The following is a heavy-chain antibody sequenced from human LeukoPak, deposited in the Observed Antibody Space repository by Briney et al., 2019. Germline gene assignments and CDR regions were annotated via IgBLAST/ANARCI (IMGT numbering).Heavy chain of an antibody. CDR3: AKSYGANYFDS. V-gene: IGHV3-30*02. CDR1: GLTFRSYG. J-gene: IGHJ4*02. CDR2: IRYDGINK. D-gene: IGHD4-23*01. Sequence: AGGSLRLSCAASGLTFRSYGMHWVRQAPGKGLEWVTFIRYDGINKYYADSVKGRFTVSRDNSENTLWLQMNSLRAEDAAVYYCAKSYGANYFDSWGQGTLVTVSS.